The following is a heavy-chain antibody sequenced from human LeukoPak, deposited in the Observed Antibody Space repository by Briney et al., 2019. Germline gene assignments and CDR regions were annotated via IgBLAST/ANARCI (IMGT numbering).Heavy chain of an antibody. Sequence: GRSLRLSCAASGFTFSSYGMHWVRQAPGKGLEWVAVIWYDGSNKYYADSVKGRFTISRDNSKNTLYLQMNSLRAEDTAVYYCAIGGDIVVVPAAVYFDYWGQGTLVTVSS. CDR2: IWYDGSNK. CDR3: AIGGDIVVVPAAVYFDY. V-gene: IGHV3-33*01. J-gene: IGHJ4*02. D-gene: IGHD2-2*01. CDR1: GFTFSSYG.